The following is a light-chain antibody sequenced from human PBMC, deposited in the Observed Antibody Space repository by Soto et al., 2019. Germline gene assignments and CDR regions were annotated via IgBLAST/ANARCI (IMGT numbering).Light chain of an antibody. CDR3: QQYGSSPPLS. CDR1: QSVDTNY. CDR2: AAS. V-gene: IGKV3-20*01. J-gene: IGKJ4*01. Sequence: EIVLTQSPGTLSLSPGERATLSCRASQSVDTNYLAWYQQRPGQATSLLIYAASSRATGIPDRCSGSGSGTDFALTISRLEPEDFAVYYCQQYGSSPPLSFGGGTRVEIK.